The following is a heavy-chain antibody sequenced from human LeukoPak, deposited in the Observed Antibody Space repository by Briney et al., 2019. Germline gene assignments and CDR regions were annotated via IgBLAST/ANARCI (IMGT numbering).Heavy chain of an antibody. D-gene: IGHD3-10*01. Sequence: ASVKVSCKASGYTFTSYGISWVRQAPGQGLEWMGWINPNSGGTNYAQKFQGRVTMTRDTSISTAYMELSRLRSDDTAVYYCARGELLWFGDYYYMDVWGKGTTDTVSS. CDR2: INPNSGGT. CDR3: ARGELLWFGDYYYMDV. V-gene: IGHV1-2*02. J-gene: IGHJ6*03. CDR1: GYTFTSYG.